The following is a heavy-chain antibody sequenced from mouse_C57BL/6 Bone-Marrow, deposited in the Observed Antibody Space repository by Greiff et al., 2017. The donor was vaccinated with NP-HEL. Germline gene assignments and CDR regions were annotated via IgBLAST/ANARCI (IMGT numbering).Heavy chain of an antibody. D-gene: IGHD1-1*01. CDR3: TRGTTVPFAY. J-gene: IGHJ3*01. CDR2: IDPETGGT. Sequence: QVHVKQSGAELVRPGASVTLSCKASGYTFTDYEMHWVKQTPVHGLEWIGAIDPETGGTAYNQKFKGKAILTADKSSSTAYMELRSLTSEDSAVYYCTRGTTVPFAYWAKGLWSLSLQ. V-gene: IGHV1-15*01. CDR1: GYTFTDYE.